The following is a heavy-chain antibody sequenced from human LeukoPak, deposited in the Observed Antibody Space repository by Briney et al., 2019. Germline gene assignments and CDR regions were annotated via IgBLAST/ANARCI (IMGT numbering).Heavy chain of an antibody. CDR1: GYTFTGYY. Sequence: ASVKVSCKASGYTFTGYYMHWVRQAPGQGLERMGWMNPNSGNTGYAQKFQGRVTMTRNTSISTAYMELSSLRSEDTAVYYCARTSVAPHYYYYYYMDVWGKGTTVTISS. CDR2: MNPNSGNT. V-gene: IGHV1-8*02. CDR3: ARTSVAPHYYYYYYMDV. J-gene: IGHJ6*03.